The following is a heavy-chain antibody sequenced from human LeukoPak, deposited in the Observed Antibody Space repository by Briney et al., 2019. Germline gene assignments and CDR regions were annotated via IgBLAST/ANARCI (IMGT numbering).Heavy chain of an antibody. CDR1: GLTCSNYG. V-gene: IGHV3-74*01. D-gene: IGHD1-26*01. J-gene: IGHJ4*02. Sequence: SGGSLRLSCAASGLTCSNYGMMWVRQAPGKGRVGVSYINNDGRSATYADSVKGRFTISRYNAKNTLYLQMTSLKAEDSAMYYCARNYNGMSNWGQGTLVIVSS. CDR2: INNDGRSA. CDR3: ARNYNGMSN.